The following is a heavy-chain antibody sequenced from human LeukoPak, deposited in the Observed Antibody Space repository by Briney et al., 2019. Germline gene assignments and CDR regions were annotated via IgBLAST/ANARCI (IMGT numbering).Heavy chain of an antibody. CDR2: IYYSGST. V-gene: IGHV4-59*01. CDR3: ARDGRIAAAGTGFDY. CDR1: GGSISSYY. Sequence: PSETLSLTCTVSGGSISSYYWSWIRQPPGKGLEWIGYIYYSGSTNYNPSLKSRVTISVDTSKNQFSLKLSSVTAADTAVYYCARDGRIAAAGTGFDYWGQGTLVTVSS. J-gene: IGHJ4*02. D-gene: IGHD6-13*01.